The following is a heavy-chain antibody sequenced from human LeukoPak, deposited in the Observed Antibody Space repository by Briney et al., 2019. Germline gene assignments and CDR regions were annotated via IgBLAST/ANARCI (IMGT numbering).Heavy chain of an antibody. J-gene: IGHJ4*02. D-gene: IGHD6-6*01. CDR3: AKGPRAYSSSPTYYFDY. Sequence: GGSLRLSCAASGFTFSSYGMHWVRQAPGKGLEWVAFIRYDGSNKYYADSVKGRFTISRDNSKNTLYLQMNSLRAEDTAVYYCAKGPRAYSSSPTYYFDYWGQGTLVTVSS. CDR2: IRYDGSNK. V-gene: IGHV3-30*02. CDR1: GFTFSSYG.